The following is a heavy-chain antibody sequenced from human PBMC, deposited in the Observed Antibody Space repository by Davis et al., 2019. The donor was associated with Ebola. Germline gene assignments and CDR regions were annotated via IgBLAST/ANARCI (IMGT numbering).Heavy chain of an antibody. CDR1: GFTFSSYA. D-gene: IGHD3-10*01. J-gene: IGHJ4*02. V-gene: IGHV3-30-3*01. Sequence: GESLKISCAASGFTFSSYAMHWVRQAPGKGLEWVAVISYDGSNKYYADSVKGRFTISRDNSKNTLYLQMNSLRAEDTAVYYCARDWYDYYGSGSYYNVDYWGQGTLVTVSS. CDR3: ARDWYDYYGSGSYYNVDY. CDR2: ISYDGSNK.